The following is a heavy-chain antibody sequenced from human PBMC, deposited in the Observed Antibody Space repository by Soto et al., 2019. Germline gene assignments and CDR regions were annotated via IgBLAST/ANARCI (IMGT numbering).Heavy chain of an antibody. CDR1: GYSFTSYW. CDR2: IYPGDSDT. CDR3: ARHGGGPPREIAAAGRASIAVAGTGYHYGMDV. D-gene: IGHD6-19*01. J-gene: IGHJ6*02. Sequence: GESLKISCKGSGYSFTSYWIGWVRQMPGKGLEWMGIIYPGDSDTRYSPSFQGQVTISADKSISTAYLQWSSLKASDPAMYYCARHGGGPPREIAAAGRASIAVAGTGYHYGMDVWGQGTTVTVSS. V-gene: IGHV5-51*01.